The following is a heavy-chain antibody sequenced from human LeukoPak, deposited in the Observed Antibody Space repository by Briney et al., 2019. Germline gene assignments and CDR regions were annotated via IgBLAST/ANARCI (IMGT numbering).Heavy chain of an antibody. D-gene: IGHD5-24*01. CDR3: TRDAGIDGYNYYFDY. CDR2: IRSKAYGGTT. CDR1: GFTFGDYA. Sequence: GGPLRLSCTASGFTFGDYAMSWFRQAPGKGLEWVGFIRSKAYGGTTEYAASVKGRFTISRDDSKSTAYLQMNSLKTEDTAVYYCTRDAGIDGYNYYFDYWGQGTLVTVSS. J-gene: IGHJ4*02. V-gene: IGHV3-49*03.